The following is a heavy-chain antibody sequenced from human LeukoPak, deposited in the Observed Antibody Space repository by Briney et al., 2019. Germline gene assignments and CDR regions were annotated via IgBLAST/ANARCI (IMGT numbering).Heavy chain of an antibody. J-gene: IGHJ4*02. CDR2: ISWNSGSI. D-gene: IGHD6-13*01. Sequence: GGSLRLSCAASGFTFDDYAMQWVRQAPGKGLEWVSGISWNSGSIGYADSVKGRFTISRDNAKNSLYLQMNSLRAEDTALYYCAKSSVGGSSPRWGQGTLVTVSS. V-gene: IGHV3-9*01. CDR1: GFTFDDYA. CDR3: AKSSVGGSSPR.